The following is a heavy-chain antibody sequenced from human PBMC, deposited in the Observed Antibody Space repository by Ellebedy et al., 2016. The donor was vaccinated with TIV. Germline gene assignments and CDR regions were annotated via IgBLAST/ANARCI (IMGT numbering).Heavy chain of an antibody. J-gene: IGHJ4*02. CDR1: GFTFSSYW. V-gene: IGHV3-7*01. D-gene: IGHD1-26*01. CDR2: IKPDGSEK. Sequence: GESLKISCAASGFTFSSYWMTWVRQAPGKGLECVANIKPDGSEKYYVDSVKGRFTISRDNAKNSLYLQMNSLRAEDTAVDYCARDSGNYYVDYWGQGTRVTVSS. CDR3: ARDSGNYYVDY.